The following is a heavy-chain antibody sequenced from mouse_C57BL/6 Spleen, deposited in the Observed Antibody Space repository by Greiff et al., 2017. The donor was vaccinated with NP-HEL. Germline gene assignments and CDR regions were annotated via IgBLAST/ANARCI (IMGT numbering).Heavy chain of an antibody. CDR1: GFTFSSYA. Sequence: EVKLVESGGGLVKPGGSLKLSCAASGFTFSSYAMSWVRQTPEKRLEWVATISDGGSYTYYPDNVKGRFTISRDNAKNNLYLQISHLKSEDTAMYYCAREVGNYETYFDYWGQGTTLTVSS. CDR2: ISDGGSYT. V-gene: IGHV5-4*01. J-gene: IGHJ2*01. CDR3: AREVGNYETYFDY. D-gene: IGHD2-1*01.